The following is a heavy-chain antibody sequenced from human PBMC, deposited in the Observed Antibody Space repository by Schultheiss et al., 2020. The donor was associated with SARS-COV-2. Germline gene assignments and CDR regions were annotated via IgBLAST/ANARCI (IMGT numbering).Heavy chain of an antibody. CDR1: GFTFSSYA. D-gene: IGHD6-19*01. CDR3: ARDPEGYSSGWYTINGMDV. V-gene: IGHV3-30*01. Sequence: GGSLRLSCAASGFTFSSYAMHWVRQAPGKGLEWVAVISYDGSNKYYADSVKGRFTISRDNSKNTLYLQMNSLRAEDTAVYYCARDPEGYSSGWYTINGMDVWGQGTTVTVSS. J-gene: IGHJ6*02. CDR2: ISYDGSNK.